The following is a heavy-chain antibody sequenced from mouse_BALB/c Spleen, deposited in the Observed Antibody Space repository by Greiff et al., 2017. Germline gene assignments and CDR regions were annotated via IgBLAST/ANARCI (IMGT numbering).Heavy chain of an antibody. CDR1: GYSITSGYY. J-gene: IGHJ3*01. D-gene: IGHD2-4*01. CDR2: ISYDGSN. CDR3: ARKDTMITTDGSLAY. V-gene: IGHV3-6*02. Sequence: EVQRVESGPGLVKPSQSLSLTCSVTGYSITSGYYWNWIRQFPGNKLEWMGYISYDGSNNYNPSLKNRISITRDTSKNQFFLKLNSVTTEDTATYYCARKDTMITTDGSLAYWGQGTLVTVSA.